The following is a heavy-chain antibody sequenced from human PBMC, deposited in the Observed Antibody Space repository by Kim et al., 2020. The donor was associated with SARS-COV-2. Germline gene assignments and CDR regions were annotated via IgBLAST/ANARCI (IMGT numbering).Heavy chain of an antibody. V-gene: IGHV3-64*02. CDR3: TRDAARGYSNGVEGDY. Sequence: GGSLRLSCAASGFTFSTYTMRWVRQAPGKGLEYVSGTTGNGGVTYYADSVKGRFIMSRDNSKNTLYLQMGSLRAEDTAVYYCTRDAARGYSNGVEGDYWGQGPLVTVSS. CDR1: GFTFSTYT. D-gene: IGHD5-18*01. J-gene: IGHJ4*02. CDR2: TTGNGGVT.